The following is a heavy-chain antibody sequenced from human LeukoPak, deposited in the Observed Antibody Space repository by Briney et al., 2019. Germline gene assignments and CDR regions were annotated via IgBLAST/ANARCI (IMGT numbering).Heavy chain of an antibody. D-gene: IGHD6-19*01. CDR3: ARAKGSGGLFDY. J-gene: IGHJ4*02. V-gene: IGHV4-59*01. CDR2: IYYSGST. Sequence: SPSETLSLTCNVSGGSISSNNWSWIRQPPGKGLEWIGDIYYSGSTNYNPSLKSRVTVSVDTSKNQFSLKLSSVTAADTAVYYCARAKGSGGLFDYWGQGTLVTVSS. CDR1: GGSISSNN.